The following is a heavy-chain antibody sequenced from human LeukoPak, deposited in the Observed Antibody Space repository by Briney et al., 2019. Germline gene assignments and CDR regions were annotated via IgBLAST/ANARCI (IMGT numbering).Heavy chain of an antibody. CDR3: ARGPSITMNLNYGMDV. Sequence: SETLSLTCAVYGGSFSGYYWSWIRQPPGKGLEWIGEINHSGSTNCNPSLKSRVTISVDTSKNQFSLKLSSVTAADTAVYYCARGPSITMNLNYGMDVWGQGTTVTVSS. D-gene: IGHD3-22*01. J-gene: IGHJ6*02. V-gene: IGHV4-34*01. CDR2: INHSGST. CDR1: GGSFSGYY.